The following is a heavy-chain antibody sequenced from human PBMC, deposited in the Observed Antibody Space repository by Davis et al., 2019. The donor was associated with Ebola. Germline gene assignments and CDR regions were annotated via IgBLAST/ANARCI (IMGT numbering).Heavy chain of an antibody. D-gene: IGHD2-2*01. Sequence: ASVKVSCKASGYTFTSYGISWVRQAPGQGLEWMGWISAYNGNTNYAQKLQGRVTMTTDTSTSTAYMELRSLRSDDTAVYYCARGGLSIVVVPAAMFKHVYGMDVWGQGTTVTVSS. CDR3: ARGGLSIVVVPAAMFKHVYGMDV. V-gene: IGHV1-18*01. J-gene: IGHJ6*02. CDR2: ISAYNGNT. CDR1: GYTFTSYG.